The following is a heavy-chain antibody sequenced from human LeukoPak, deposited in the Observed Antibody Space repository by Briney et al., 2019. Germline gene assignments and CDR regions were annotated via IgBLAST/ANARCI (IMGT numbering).Heavy chain of an antibody. CDR1: GFTFSDYY. CDR3: ARDPSGSKYYDILAYYFDY. CDR2: ISCSGSTI. V-gene: IGHV3-11*01. D-gene: IGHD3-9*01. Sequence: GGSLRLSCAASGFTFSDYYMSWIGQAPRERLGGGSYISCSGSTIYYADSVKCQFTISMQNAKNQLYLQMNSLRADDTAVYYCARDPSGSKYYDILAYYFDYWGQGTLVTVSS. J-gene: IGHJ4*02.